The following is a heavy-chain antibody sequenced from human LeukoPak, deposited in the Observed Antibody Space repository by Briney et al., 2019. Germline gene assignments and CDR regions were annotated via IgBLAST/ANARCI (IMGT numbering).Heavy chain of an antibody. J-gene: IGHJ4*02. V-gene: IGHV3-23*01. Sequence: VGSLRLSCAASGFTVSSNYMSWVRQAPGKGLEWVSAISASAGTTYYADSVKGRFTISRDNSKNTLYLQMNSLRVDDTALYYCAKGGSSWSYYFDYWGQGTLVTVSS. CDR3: AKGGSSWSYYFDY. D-gene: IGHD6-13*01. CDR2: ISASAGTT. CDR1: GFTVSSNY.